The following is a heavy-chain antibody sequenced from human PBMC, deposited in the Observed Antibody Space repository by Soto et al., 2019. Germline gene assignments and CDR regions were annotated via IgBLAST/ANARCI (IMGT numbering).Heavy chain of an antibody. V-gene: IGHV1-69*13. CDR3: ASVVSGIASRHFWFDA. CDR1: GGTFSSSA. Sequence: SVKVSCKASGGTFSSSAISWVRQAPGQGLEWMGGIIPIFGTANYAQKFQGRVTITADESTSTAYMELSILRSEETAVYYCASVVSGIASRHFWFDAGGQVTLVTAPS. CDR2: IIPIFGTA. J-gene: IGHJ5*02. D-gene: IGHD6-6*01.